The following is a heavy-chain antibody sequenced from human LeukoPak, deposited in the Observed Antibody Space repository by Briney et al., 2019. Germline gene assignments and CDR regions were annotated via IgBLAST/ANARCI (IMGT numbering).Heavy chain of an antibody. Sequence: GASVKVSCTASGYTFTSYYMHWVRQAPGQGLEWMGIINPSSGSTSNAQQCRGRVTMTKETSTSTVYMELSSLRSENTAVYYCANGDLGTGTFDYSGQGTLFTVSS. D-gene: IGHD1/OR15-1a*01. CDR1: GYTFTSYY. J-gene: IGHJ4*02. CDR3: ANGDLGTGTFDY. V-gene: IGHV1-46*01. CDR2: INPSSGST.